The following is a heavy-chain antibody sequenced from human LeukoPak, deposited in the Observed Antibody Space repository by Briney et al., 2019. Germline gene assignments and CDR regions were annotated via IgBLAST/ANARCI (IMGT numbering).Heavy chain of an antibody. Sequence: ASVKVSCKASGYTFTGYYMHWVRQAPGQGLEWMGWINPNSGGTNYAQKSQGRVTMTRDTSISTAYMELSRLRSDDTAVYYCAREDADGYNYSDYWGQGTLVTVSS. CDR3: AREDADGYNYSDY. V-gene: IGHV1-2*02. D-gene: IGHD5-24*01. J-gene: IGHJ4*02. CDR1: GYTFTGYY. CDR2: INPNSGGT.